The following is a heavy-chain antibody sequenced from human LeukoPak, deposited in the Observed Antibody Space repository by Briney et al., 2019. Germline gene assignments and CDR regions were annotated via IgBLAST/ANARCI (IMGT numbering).Heavy chain of an antibody. Sequence: SETLSLTCTVSGGSISSYYWSWIRQPPGKGLEWIGYIYYSGSTNYNPSLKSRVTISVDTSKNQFSLKLSSVTAADTAVYYCARDFVNSGYYFDYWGQGTLVTVSS. CDR3: ARDFVNSGYYFDY. D-gene: IGHD3-22*01. V-gene: IGHV4-59*01. CDR2: IYYSGST. CDR1: GGSISSYY. J-gene: IGHJ4*02.